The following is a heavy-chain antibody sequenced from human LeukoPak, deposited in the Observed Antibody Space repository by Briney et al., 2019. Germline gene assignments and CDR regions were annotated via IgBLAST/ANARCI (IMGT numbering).Heavy chain of an antibody. V-gene: IGHV3-23*01. CDR1: GFTFSSYA. Sequence: GGSLRLSCAASGFTFSSYAMSWVRQAPGKGLEWVSAISGSGGSTYYADSVKGRFTISRDNSKNTLYLQMNSLRAEDTAVYYCAKVRMMVRGVLYYFDYWGQGTLVTVSS. CDR2: ISGSGGST. J-gene: IGHJ4*02. D-gene: IGHD3-10*01. CDR3: AKVRMMVRGVLYYFDY.